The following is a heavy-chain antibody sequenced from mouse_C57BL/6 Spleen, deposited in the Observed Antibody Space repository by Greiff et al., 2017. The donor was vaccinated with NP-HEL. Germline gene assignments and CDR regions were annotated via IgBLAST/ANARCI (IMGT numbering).Heavy chain of an antibody. CDR1: GFTFSDYY. J-gene: IGHJ1*03. CDR3: ARQLDWYFDV. Sequence: EVMLVESGGGLVQPGGSLKLSCAASGFTFSDYYMYWVRQTPEKRLEWVAYISNGGGSTYYPDTVKGRFTISRDNAKNTLYLQMSRLKSEDTAMYYCARQLDWYFDVWGTGTTVTVSS. V-gene: IGHV5-12*01. CDR2: ISNGGGST. D-gene: IGHD4-1*01.